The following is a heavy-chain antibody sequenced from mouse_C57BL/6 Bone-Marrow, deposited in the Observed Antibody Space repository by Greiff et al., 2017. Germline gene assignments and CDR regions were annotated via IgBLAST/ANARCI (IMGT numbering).Heavy chain of an antibody. D-gene: IGHD2-4*01. V-gene: IGHV1-75*01. CDR3: ARRNYDYDGFPYYFDY. CDR1: GYTFTDYY. J-gene: IGHJ2*01. CDR2: IFPGSGST. Sequence: VKVVESGPELVKPGASVKISCEASGYTFTDYYINWVKQRPGQGLEWIGWIFPGSGSTYYNEKFKGKATLTVDKSSSTAYMLLSSLTSEDSAVYFCARRNYDYDGFPYYFDYWGQGTTLTVSS.